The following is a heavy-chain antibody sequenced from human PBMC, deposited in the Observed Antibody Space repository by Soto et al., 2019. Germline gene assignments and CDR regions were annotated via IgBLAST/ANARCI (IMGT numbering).Heavy chain of an antibody. Sequence: GGSLRLSCAASEFIFSNYWMHWVRQAPGKGLVWVSRINGDGTSTSYADSVKGRFTISRDNAKNTLHLQMNGLRAEDTGVYYCARGGSSSAVHWFDPWGQGTLVTVSS. CDR3: ARGGSSSAVHWFDP. CDR1: EFIFSNYW. J-gene: IGHJ5*02. CDR2: INGDGTST. D-gene: IGHD6-6*01. V-gene: IGHV3-74*01.